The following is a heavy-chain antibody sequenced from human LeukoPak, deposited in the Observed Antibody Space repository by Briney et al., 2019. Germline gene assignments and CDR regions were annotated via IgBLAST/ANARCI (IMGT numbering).Heavy chain of an antibody. CDR2: IYYSGTT. CDR3: ARGGSGSTSALFDY. D-gene: IGHD2-2*01. CDR1: GGSISSYY. J-gene: IGHJ4*02. V-gene: IGHV4-59*12. Sequence: PSETLSLTCSVSGGSISSYYWSWIRQPPGKGLEWSGYIYYSGTTNYNPSLKSRVTISVDTSKNQCSLKLSSVTAADTAVYYCARGGSGSTSALFDYWGQGTLVTVSS.